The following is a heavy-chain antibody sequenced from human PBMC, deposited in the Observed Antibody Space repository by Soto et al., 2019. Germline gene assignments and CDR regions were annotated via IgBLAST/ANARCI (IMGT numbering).Heavy chain of an antibody. CDR1: GGSISSSSYY. CDR2: IYYSGST. V-gene: IGHV4-39*01. Sequence: QLQLQESGPGLVKPSETLSLTCTVSGGSISSSSYYWGWIRQPPGKGLEWIGSIYYSGSTYYNPSLKSRVTISVDTSKNQFSLKLSSVTAADTAVYYCARRRGSYWYFDLWGRGTLVTVSS. D-gene: IGHD1-26*01. CDR3: ARRRGSYWYFDL. J-gene: IGHJ2*01.